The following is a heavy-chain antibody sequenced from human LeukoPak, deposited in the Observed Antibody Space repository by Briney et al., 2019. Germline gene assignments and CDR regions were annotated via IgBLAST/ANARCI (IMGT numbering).Heavy chain of an antibody. CDR3: AREDTGGLDY. J-gene: IGHJ4*02. CDR1: GGSISSGSYY. D-gene: IGHD2-8*02. Sequence: SETLSLTCTVSGGSISSGSYYWSWIRQPAGKRLEWIGRVYTSGSTNYNPSLKSRVTISVDTSKNQFSLKLISVTAADTAVYYCAREDTGGLDYWGQGILVTVSP. V-gene: IGHV4-61*02. CDR2: VYTSGST.